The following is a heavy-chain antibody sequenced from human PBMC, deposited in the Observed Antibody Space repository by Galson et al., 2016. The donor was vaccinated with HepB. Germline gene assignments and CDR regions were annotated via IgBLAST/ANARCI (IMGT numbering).Heavy chain of an antibody. D-gene: IGHD2-2*01. CDR1: GFTFSSYG. J-gene: IGHJ6*02. CDR3: ARDGGIVEVPVAMAYYYYGMDV. V-gene: IGHV3-30*03. CDR2: ISYDGSNK. Sequence: SLRLSCAASGFTFSSYGMHWVRQAPGKGLEWVAVISYDGSNKYYADSVKGRFTISRDNSKNTLYLQMNSLRAEDTAVYYCARDGGIVEVPVAMAYYYYGMDVWGQGTTVTVSS.